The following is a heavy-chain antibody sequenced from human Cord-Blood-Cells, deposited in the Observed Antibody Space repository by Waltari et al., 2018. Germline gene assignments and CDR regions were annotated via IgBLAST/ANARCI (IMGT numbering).Heavy chain of an antibody. CDR1: GYTFPSYD. V-gene: IGHV1-8*03. CDR2: MNPNSGNT. CDR3: AGKYNWNYGDAFDI. J-gene: IGHJ3*02. Sequence: QVQLVQSWAGVKKPGASVKVSCKASGYTFPSYDINWVRQAPGQGLEWMGWMNPNSGNTGYAQKFQGIITITRNTSISPAYMELSSLRSEETAVYYCAGKYNWNYGDAFDIWGQGTMVTVSS. D-gene: IGHD1-7*01.